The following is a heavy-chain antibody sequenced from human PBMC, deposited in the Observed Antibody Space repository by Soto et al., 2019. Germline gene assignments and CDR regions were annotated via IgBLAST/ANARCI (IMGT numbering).Heavy chain of an antibody. J-gene: IGHJ4*02. Sequence: ASVKVSCKASGYTFTSYDINWVRQATGQGLEWMGWMNPNSGNTGYAQKFQGRVTMTRNTSISTAYMELSSLRSEDTAVYYCARAISLRYFDFAYWGQGTLVTVSS. CDR1: GYTFTSYD. D-gene: IGHD3-9*01. V-gene: IGHV1-8*01. CDR3: ARAISLRYFDFAY. CDR2: MNPNSGNT.